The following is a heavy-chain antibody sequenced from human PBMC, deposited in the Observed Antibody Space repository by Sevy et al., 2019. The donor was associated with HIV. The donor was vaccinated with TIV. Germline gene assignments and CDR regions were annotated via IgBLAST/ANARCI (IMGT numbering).Heavy chain of an antibody. J-gene: IGHJ6*02. CDR1: GRTFSDYY. D-gene: IGHD5-12*01. V-gene: IGHV1-2*06. CDR2: INPNSRVT. CDR3: ARDRVPWAMADVVATYGMDV. Sequence: ASVKVSCNSGRTFSDYYIHWVRQAPGQGLEWMGRINPNSRVTNYAQKFQGRVTMTRDTSKTTAYMELSSLRSDDTAVYYGARDRVPWAMADVVATYGMDVWGQGTTVTVSS.